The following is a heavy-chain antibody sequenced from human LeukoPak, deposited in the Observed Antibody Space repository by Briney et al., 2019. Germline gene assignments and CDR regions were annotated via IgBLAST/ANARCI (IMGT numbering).Heavy chain of an antibody. CDR3: ARDVSSGWPTSFDH. D-gene: IGHD6-19*01. CDR2: IYYSGST. Sequence: SETLSLTCTVSGGSISSYYWSWIRQPPGKGLEWIGYIYYSGSTNYNPSLKSRVTISVDTSKNQFSLKLSSVTAADTAVYYCARDVSSGWPTSFDHWGQGTLVTVSS. J-gene: IGHJ4*02. V-gene: IGHV4-59*01. CDR1: GGSISSYY.